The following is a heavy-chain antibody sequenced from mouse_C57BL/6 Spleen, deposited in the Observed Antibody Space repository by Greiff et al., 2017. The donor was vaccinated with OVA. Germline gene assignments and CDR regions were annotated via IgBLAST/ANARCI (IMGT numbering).Heavy chain of an antibody. CDR3: AREDYGNSTISWCAY. CDR2: INPSNGGT. V-gene: IGHV1-53*01. Sequence: QVQLQQSGTELVKPGASVKLSCKASGYTFTSYWMHWVKQRPGQGLEWIGNINPSNGGTNYNEKFKSKATLTVDKSSSTAYMQLSSLTSEDSAVYYCAREDYGNSTISWCAYWGQGTLVTVSA. J-gene: IGHJ3*01. D-gene: IGHD2-1*01. CDR1: GYTFTSYW.